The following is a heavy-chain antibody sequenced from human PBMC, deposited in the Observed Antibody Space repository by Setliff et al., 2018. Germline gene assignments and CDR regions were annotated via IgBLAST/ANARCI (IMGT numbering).Heavy chain of an antibody. D-gene: IGHD6-6*01. Sequence: GASVKVSCKASGYTLTNYYMHWARQAPGQGLEWMGIINPSGGLTRYAQKFQGRVTMTRDTSTSTVYMEVSSLRSEDTAVYYCVREGVHSRSSTDYRYYMDVWGKGTTVTVSS. J-gene: IGHJ6*03. V-gene: IGHV1-46*01. CDR1: GYTLTNYY. CDR2: INPSGGLT. CDR3: VREGVHSRSSTDYRYYMDV.